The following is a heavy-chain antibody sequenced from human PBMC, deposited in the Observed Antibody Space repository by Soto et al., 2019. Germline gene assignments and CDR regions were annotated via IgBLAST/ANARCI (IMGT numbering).Heavy chain of an antibody. V-gene: IGHV4-34*01. J-gene: IGHJ4*02. D-gene: IGHD5-12*01. CDR3: ARCGWLEDLDY. CDR1: GGSFSGYY. CDR2: INHSGST. Sequence: QVQLQQWGAGLLKPSETLSLTCAVYGGSFSGYYWSWIRQPPGKGREWIGEINHSGSTNYNPSLKSRVTISVDTSKSQFALKLSSVTAADAAVYYCARCGWLEDLDYWGQGTLVTVSS.